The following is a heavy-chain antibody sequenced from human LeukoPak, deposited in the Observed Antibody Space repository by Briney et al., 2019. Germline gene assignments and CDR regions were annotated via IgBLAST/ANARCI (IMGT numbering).Heavy chain of an antibody. Sequence: PSETLSLTCTVSGGSISSYYWSWIRQPPGKGLEWIGSIYYSGSTYYNPSLKSRVTISVDTSKNQFSLKLSSVTAADTAVYYCARYATPDVHRDYWGQGTLVTVSS. D-gene: IGHD2-15*01. J-gene: IGHJ4*02. CDR2: IYYSGST. V-gene: IGHV4-59*05. CDR1: GGSISSYY. CDR3: ARYATPDVHRDY.